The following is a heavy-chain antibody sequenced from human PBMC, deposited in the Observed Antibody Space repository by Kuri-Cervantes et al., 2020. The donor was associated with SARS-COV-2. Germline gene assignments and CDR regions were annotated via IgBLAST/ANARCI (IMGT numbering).Heavy chain of an antibody. D-gene: IGHD1-26*01. V-gene: IGHV3-23*01. CDR2: IDDSGVNT. Sequence: GGSLRLSCAACRFTFRNYALNWVRQAPGRGLKWVSIIDDSGVNTYYADSVKGRFTISRDNSKNTLYLQMNNLRADDTAVYYCARSQGEWDLLVPIAYWGRGTLVTVSS. CDR3: ARSQGEWDLLVPIAY. J-gene: IGHJ4*02. CDR1: RFTFRNYA.